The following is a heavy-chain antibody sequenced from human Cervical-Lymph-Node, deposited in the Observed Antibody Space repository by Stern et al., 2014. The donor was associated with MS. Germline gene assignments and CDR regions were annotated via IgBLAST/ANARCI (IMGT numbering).Heavy chain of an antibody. Sequence: VQLVESGGGVVQPGRSLRLSCAASGFTFSYHAMHWVRQAPGKGLEWVALISYDGSDKNDADSVKGRFTISRDNSRNTLYLQMNSLRVDDTAVYYCARGGAVTTSDYYLDYWGQGILVTVS. J-gene: IGHJ4*02. CDR1: GFTFSYHA. D-gene: IGHD4-17*01. V-gene: IGHV3-30*01. CDR2: ISYDGSDK. CDR3: ARGGAVTTSDYYLDY.